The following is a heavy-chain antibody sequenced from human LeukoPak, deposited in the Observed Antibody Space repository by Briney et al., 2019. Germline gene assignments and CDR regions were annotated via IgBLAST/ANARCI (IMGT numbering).Heavy chain of an antibody. D-gene: IGHD6-19*01. V-gene: IGHV3-48*02. Sequence: QPGGSLRLSCAASGFTFSSYSMNWVRQAPGKGLEWVSYISSSSSTIYYADSVKGRFTISRDNAKNSLYLQMNSLRDEDTAVYYCARRVRSGEWLVQYGMDVWGQGTTVTVSS. CDR1: GFTFSSYS. J-gene: IGHJ6*02. CDR3: ARRVRSGEWLVQYGMDV. CDR2: ISSSSSTI.